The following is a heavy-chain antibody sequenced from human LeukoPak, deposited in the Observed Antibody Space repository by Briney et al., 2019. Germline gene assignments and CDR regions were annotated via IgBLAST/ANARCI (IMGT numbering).Heavy chain of an antibody. CDR1: RFTFSSYS. CDR2: ISSSSSYI. Sequence: PGGSLRLSCAASRFTFSSYSMNWVRQAPGKGLEWVSSISSSSSYIYYADSVRGRFTISRDNAKNSLYLQMNSLRAEDTAVYYCAKAIFGVVLGAFDIWGQGTMVTVSS. D-gene: IGHD3-3*01. J-gene: IGHJ3*02. CDR3: AKAIFGVVLGAFDI. V-gene: IGHV3-21*01.